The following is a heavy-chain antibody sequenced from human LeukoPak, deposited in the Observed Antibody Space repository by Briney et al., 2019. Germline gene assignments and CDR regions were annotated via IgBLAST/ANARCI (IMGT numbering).Heavy chain of an antibody. CDR3: ARGSLGVWFGELEDY. CDR2: IYYSGST. Sequence: SETLSLTCTVSGGSISSSSYYWGWIRQPPGKGLEWIGSIYYSGSTYYNPSLKSRVTISVDTSKNQFSLKLSSVTAADTAVYYCARGSLGVWFGELEDYWGQGTLVTVSS. J-gene: IGHJ4*02. D-gene: IGHD3-10*01. CDR1: GGSISSSSYY. V-gene: IGHV4-39*01.